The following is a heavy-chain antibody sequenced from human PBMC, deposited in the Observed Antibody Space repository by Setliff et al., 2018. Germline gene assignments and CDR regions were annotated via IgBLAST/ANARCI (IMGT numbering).Heavy chain of an antibody. CDR3: SRLVRYCTTTTCQSVPGAEV. J-gene: IGHJ4*02. CDR1: GYTLINYG. D-gene: IGHD2-8*01. CDR2: IGAYTGNT. V-gene: IGHV1-18*01. Sequence: RASVKVSCKASGYTLINYGISWVRQAPGQGLEWMGWIGAYTGNTNYAQKFQGRVTMTTDTSTSTAYMELRSLRSDDTAVYYCSRLVRYCTTTTCQSVPGAEVWGQGTLVTVS.